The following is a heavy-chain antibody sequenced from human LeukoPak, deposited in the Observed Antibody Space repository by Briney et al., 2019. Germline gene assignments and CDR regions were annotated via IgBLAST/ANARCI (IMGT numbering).Heavy chain of an antibody. CDR1: GGSFSGYY. V-gene: IGHV4-34*01. CDR2: INHSGST. D-gene: IGHD3-22*01. CDR3: ASTPYYYDSSGYHGY. J-gene: IGHJ4*02. Sequence: PSETLSLTCAVYGGSFSGYYWSWIRQPPGKGLEWIGEINHSGSTNYNPSLKSRVTISVDTSKNQFSLKLSSVTAADTAVYYCASTPYYYDSSGYHGYWGQGTLVTVSS.